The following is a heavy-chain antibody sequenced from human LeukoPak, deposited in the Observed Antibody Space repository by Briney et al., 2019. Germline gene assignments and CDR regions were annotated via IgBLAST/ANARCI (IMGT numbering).Heavy chain of an antibody. CDR2: FDPEDGET. V-gene: IGHV1-24*01. CDR3: ATLSRPTVEITMVRGVIHSNYYYYMDV. CDR1: GYTLTELS. D-gene: IGHD3-10*01. J-gene: IGHJ6*03. Sequence: ASVKVSCKVSGYTLTELSMHWVRQAPGKGLEWMGGFDPEDGETIYAQKFQGRVTMTEDTSTDTAYMELCSLRSEDTAVYYCATLSRPTVEITMVRGVIHSNYYYYMDVWGKGTTVTVSS.